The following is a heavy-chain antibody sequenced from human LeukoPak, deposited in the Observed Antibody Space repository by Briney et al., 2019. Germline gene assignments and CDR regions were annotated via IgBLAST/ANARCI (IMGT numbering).Heavy chain of an antibody. V-gene: IGHV3-30*02. J-gene: IGHJ4*02. CDR1: GFTFSNYA. D-gene: IGHD6-6*01. CDR3: AKAIHSSSSGVVDY. Sequence: GGSLRLSCAASGFTFSNYAMHWVCQAPGKGLEWVTFIRYDGSNKYYAESVKGRFTISRDNSKNTLYLQMSSLRAEGTAVYYCAKAIHSSSSGVVDYWGQGTLVTVSS. CDR2: IRYDGSNK.